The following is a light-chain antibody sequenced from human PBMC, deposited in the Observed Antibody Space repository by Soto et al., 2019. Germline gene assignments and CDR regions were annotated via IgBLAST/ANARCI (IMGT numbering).Light chain of an antibody. J-gene: IGKJ1*01. CDR3: QQYGSSPRWT. V-gene: IGKV3-20*01. CDR1: QSVSSSY. CDR2: GAF. Sequence: EIVLTQSPCTLSLSPGERATLSCRASQSVSSSYLDWYQQKPGQAPRLLIYGAFSRATGIPDRFSGSGSGTAFTLTSSRLEPEDSGVYYWQQYGSSPRWTFGQGTKVEVK.